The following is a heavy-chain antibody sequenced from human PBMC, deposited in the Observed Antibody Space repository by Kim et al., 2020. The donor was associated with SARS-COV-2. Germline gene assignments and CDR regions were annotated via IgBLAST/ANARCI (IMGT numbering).Heavy chain of an antibody. J-gene: IGHJ6*02. V-gene: IGHV3-48*02. CDR1: GFTFSSYS. CDR2: ISSSSSTI. CDR3: AREWDIVVVPAAMPLYYYYGMDV. D-gene: IGHD2-2*01. Sequence: GGSLRLSCAASGFTFSSYSMNWVRQAPGKGLEWVSYISSSSSTIYYADSVKGRFTISRDNAKNSLYLQMNSLRDEDTAVYYCAREWDIVVVPAAMPLYYYYGMDVWGQGTTVTVSS.